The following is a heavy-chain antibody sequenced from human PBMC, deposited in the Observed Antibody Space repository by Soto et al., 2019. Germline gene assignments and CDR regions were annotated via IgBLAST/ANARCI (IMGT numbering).Heavy chain of an antibody. D-gene: IGHD2-2*01. Sequence: QVQLVQSGAEVKKPGSSVKVSCKASGGTFSSYTISWVRQAPGQGLEWMGGIIPILGIANYAQKFQGRVTITADKSTSTAYMELSSLRSEDTAVYYCARGTKFCSSTSCYYYYYYMDVWGKGTTVTVSS. V-gene: IGHV1-69*02. CDR1: GGTFSSYT. J-gene: IGHJ6*03. CDR3: ARGTKFCSSTSCYYYYYYMDV. CDR2: IIPILGIA.